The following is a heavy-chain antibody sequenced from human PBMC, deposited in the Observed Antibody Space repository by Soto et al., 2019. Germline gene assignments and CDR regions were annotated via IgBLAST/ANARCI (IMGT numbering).Heavy chain of an antibody. Sequence: EVQLLDSGGGLVQPGGSLRLSCAASGFTFSSYAMSWVRQAPGKGLEWVSSISGSGGSTYYADSVKGRFIISSDNSKSTLYLQMNSLRAEDTAVYYCATGTFNFDSWGQGTLVTVSS. V-gene: IGHV3-23*01. CDR1: GFTFSSYA. CDR2: ISGSGGST. CDR3: ATGTFNFDS. J-gene: IGHJ4*02.